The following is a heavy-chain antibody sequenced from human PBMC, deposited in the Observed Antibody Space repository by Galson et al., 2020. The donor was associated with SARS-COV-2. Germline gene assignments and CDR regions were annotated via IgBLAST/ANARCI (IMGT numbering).Heavy chain of an antibody. J-gene: IGHJ6*02. Sequence: NSGGSLRLSCAASGFPFSTYSMNWVRLAPGKGLEWVSSISTSSSYTYYVDSVKGRFSISRDNPRNSLYLKMNSLRAEDTAVYYCARDEGIRGYNYGLLYYGMDVWGQGTTVTVSS. CDR2: ISTSSSYT. CDR1: GFPFSTYS. V-gene: IGHV3-21*01. D-gene: IGHD5-18*01. CDR3: ARDEGIRGYNYGLLYYGMDV.